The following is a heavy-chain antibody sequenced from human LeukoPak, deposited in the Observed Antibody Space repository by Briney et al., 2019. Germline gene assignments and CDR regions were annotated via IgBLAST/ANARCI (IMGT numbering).Heavy chain of an antibody. Sequence: PGGSLRLSCAASGFTFTHFGMHWVRQAPGRGLEWVAFINYDGSDKYYTDSVKGRFTISRDNSKNTLYLQMNSMRTEDTAVYYCARDGPAPSMTTATSNYWGQGTLVTVSS. CDR1: GFTFTHFG. J-gene: IGHJ4*02. CDR2: INYDGSDK. D-gene: IGHD4-17*01. V-gene: IGHV3-30*02. CDR3: ARDGPAPSMTTATSNY.